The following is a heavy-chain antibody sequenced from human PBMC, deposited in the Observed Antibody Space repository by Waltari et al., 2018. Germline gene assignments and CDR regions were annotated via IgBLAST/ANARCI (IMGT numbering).Heavy chain of an antibody. CDR2: INAGNGNT. J-gene: IGHJ4*02. D-gene: IGHD1-1*01. CDR1: GYTFTSYA. V-gene: IGHV1-3*01. Sequence: QVQLVQSGAEVKKPGASVKVSCKASGYTFTSYAMHWVRQAPGQRLEWMGWINAGNGNTKYSQKFQGRVTITRDTSASTAYMELSSPRSEDTAVYYCARDFQLEAYYFDYWGQGTLVTVSS. CDR3: ARDFQLEAYYFDY.